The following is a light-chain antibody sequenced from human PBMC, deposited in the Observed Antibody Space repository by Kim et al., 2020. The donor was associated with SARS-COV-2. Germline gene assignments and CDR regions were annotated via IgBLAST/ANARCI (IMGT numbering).Light chain of an antibody. CDR3: CSYAGTVIYYV. CDR1: SSYIGSYDY. J-gene: IGLJ1*01. CDR2: DVY. V-gene: IGLV2-11*01. Sequence: SETISCTGTSSYIGSYDYVSWYQQHPGKAPKHVIYDVYTRPSGVPDRFAGSKSGNTASLTISGLQAEDEADYYCCSYAGTVIYYVFGSGTKVTVL.